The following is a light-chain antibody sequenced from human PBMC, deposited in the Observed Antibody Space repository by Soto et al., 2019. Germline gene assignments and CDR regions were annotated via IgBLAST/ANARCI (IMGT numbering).Light chain of an antibody. J-gene: IGKJ1*01. Sequence: IVMTQSPATLSVSPGEGATLSCRASQSISSYFAWYQQKPGQAPRLLIYAVSYRATGIPDKFSGSGSGTDFSLTIRRLEPEDFAVYYCQQYSSSRTFGQGTKVDIK. V-gene: IGKV3-20*01. CDR3: QQYSSSRT. CDR2: AVS. CDR1: QSISSY.